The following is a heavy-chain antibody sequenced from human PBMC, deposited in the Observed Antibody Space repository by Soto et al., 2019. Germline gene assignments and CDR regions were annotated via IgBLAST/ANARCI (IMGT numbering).Heavy chain of an antibody. V-gene: IGHV4-4*02. CDR2: IDHSGST. J-gene: IGHJ3*02. CDR3: ARGPGGVIVNGARGMPHSDAFDI. CDR1: GGSINSRNW. D-gene: IGHD3-16*02. Sequence: SETLSLTCAVSGGSINSRNWWTWVRQPPGKSLEWIGEIDHSGSTKYNPSLKSRVTISIERSRNQFSLNLTSVTAADTAVYYCARGPGGVIVNGARGMPHSDAFDIWGRGTMVTVSS.